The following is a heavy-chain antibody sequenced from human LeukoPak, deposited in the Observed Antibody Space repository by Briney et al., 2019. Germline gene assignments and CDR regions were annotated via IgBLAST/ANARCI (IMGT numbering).Heavy chain of an antibody. V-gene: IGHV3-21*04. Sequence: PGGSLRLSCAGSGFAFESYTMTWVRQAPGKGLEWVSLISPTSSDVNYAESVRGRFTISRDNAKNSLFLLMDSLRVEDTAIYYCAKGLFSAYDKYLDSWGQGTLVTVSS. CDR3: AKGLFSAYDKYLDS. CDR1: GFAFESYT. CDR2: ISPTSSDV. D-gene: IGHD5-12*01. J-gene: IGHJ4*02.